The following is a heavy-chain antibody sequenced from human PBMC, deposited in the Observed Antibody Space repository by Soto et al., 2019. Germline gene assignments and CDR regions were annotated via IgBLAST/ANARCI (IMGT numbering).Heavy chain of an antibody. CDR3: ARDFGLEWLPLRRLGMDV. Sequence: ASVKVSCKASGYTFTSDYMHWVRQAPGQGLEWMGIINPSCGSTSYAQKFQGRVTMTRDTSTSTVYMELSSLRSEDTAVYYCARDFGLEWLPLRRLGMDVWGQGTTVTVSS. D-gene: IGHD3-3*01. CDR1: GYTFTSDY. J-gene: IGHJ6*02. V-gene: IGHV1-46*01. CDR2: INPSCGST.